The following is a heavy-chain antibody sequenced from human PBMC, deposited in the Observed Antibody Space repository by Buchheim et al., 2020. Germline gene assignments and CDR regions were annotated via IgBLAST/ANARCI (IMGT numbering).Heavy chain of an antibody. Sequence: QVQLQESGPGLVKPSQTLSLTCNVSGGSISSASYYWSWIRQPAGKGLEWIGRIYSSGSTSYDPSLKSRVTISLDTSKNEFSLKLSSVTAADTAVYYCARGGAVSGPGGAVDVWGQGT. V-gene: IGHV4-61*02. CDR3: ARGGAVSGPGGAVDV. J-gene: IGHJ3*01. D-gene: IGHD6-19*01. CDR1: GGSISSASYY. CDR2: IYSSGST.